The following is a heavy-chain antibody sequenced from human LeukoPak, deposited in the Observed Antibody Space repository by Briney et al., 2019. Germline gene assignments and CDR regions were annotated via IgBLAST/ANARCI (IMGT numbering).Heavy chain of an antibody. D-gene: IGHD3-10*01. CDR1: GFTFSSYS. V-gene: IGHV3-7*01. CDR2: TKKDGSET. CDR3: GRHRSGSGTYFIDH. J-gene: IGHJ4*02. Sequence: PGGSLRLSCGVSGFTFSSYSMIWVRQAPGKGLQWVANTKKDGSETKYVDFVKGRFIISRDNAKNTLYLQMNSLRAEDTAVYYCGRHRSGSGTYFIDHWGQGTLVSVAS.